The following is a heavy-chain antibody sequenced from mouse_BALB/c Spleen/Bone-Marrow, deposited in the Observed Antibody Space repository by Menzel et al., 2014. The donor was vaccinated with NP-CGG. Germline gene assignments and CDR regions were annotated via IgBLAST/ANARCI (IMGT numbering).Heavy chain of an antibody. Sequence: EVQLVDSGGDFVKPGGSLKLPCAASGFTFSSYGMSWVRQTPDKRLEWVATISSGGSYTYYPDSVKGRFTISRDNAKNTLYLQMSSLKSEDTAMYYCASGNYYAMDYWGQGTSVTVSS. V-gene: IGHV5-6*01. CDR2: ISSGGSYT. J-gene: IGHJ4*01. CDR1: GFTFSSYG. D-gene: IGHD1-1*01. CDR3: ASGNYYAMDY.